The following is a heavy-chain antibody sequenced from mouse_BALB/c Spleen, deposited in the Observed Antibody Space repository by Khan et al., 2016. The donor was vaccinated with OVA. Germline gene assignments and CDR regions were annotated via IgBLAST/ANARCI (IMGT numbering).Heavy chain of an antibody. CDR1: GFNIRDYY. V-gene: IGHV14-1*02. D-gene: IGHD2-1*01. CDR2: IDPENGHT. J-gene: IGHJ3*01. CDR3: ARRGYGNYWFAY. Sequence: EVQLQESGAELVRPGALVKLSCKASGFNIRDYYMHWVKQRSDQGLELIGWIDPENGHTIYDPKFQGKASITADTSSNTAYLQLSSLTSEDTAVYYCARRGYGNYWFAYWGQGTLVTVSA.